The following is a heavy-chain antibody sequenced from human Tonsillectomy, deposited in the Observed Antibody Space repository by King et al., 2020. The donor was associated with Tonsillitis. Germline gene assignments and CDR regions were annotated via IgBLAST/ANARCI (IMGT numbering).Heavy chain of an antibody. J-gene: IGHJ3*02. CDR3: TRVPRWSTLYAFDI. D-gene: IGHD3-3*01. CDR2: VRSKAYGGAT. Sequence: ESQLVQSGGGLVQPGRSLRLSCTASGFTFGDYAMSWVRQAPGKGLEWVGCVRSKAYGGATEYDASVKGRFTISRDDSNSIAYLQMNSLKTEDTAVYYCTRVPRWSTLYAFDIWGQGTMVTVSS. V-gene: IGHV3-49*04. CDR1: GFTFGDYA.